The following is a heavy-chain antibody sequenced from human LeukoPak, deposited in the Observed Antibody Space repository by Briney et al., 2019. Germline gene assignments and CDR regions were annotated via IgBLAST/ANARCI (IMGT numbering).Heavy chain of an antibody. J-gene: IGHJ4*02. CDR2: IYYSGST. D-gene: IGHD1-7*01. Sequence: PSETLSLTCTVSGGSISSYYWSWIRQPPGKGLEWIGNIYYSGSTNYNPSLKSRVTISVDTSKNQFSLKLSSVTAADTAVYYCARGRAGTADYWGQGTLVTVSS. CDR3: ARGRAGTADY. CDR1: GGSISSYY. V-gene: IGHV4-59*01.